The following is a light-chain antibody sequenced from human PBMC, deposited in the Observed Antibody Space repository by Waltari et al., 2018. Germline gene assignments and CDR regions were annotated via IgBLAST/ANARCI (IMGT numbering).Light chain of an antibody. J-gene: IGKJ2*03. CDR1: QDISSW. V-gene: IGKV1D-16*01. CDR3: QHYKDLPYS. CDR2: AAS. Sequence: DIQMTQSPSSLSASVGDKVTITCHASQDISSWLAWYQQKPGKAPKPLIFAASSLQNGVPSRFSGSGSGTDYTLTITGLQPEDFATYFCQHYKDLPYSFGRGTKVEMK.